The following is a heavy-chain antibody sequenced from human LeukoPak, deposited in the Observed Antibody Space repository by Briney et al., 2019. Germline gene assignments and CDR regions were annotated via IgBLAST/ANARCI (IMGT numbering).Heavy chain of an antibody. CDR1: GFTFDDHV. J-gene: IGHJ3*01. CDR2: INWNGATT. CDR3: ARGENVVTSTNGFDV. Sequence: TGGSLRLSCAASGFTFDDHVMVWVRQAPGKGLEWVSGINWNGATTGYADSVKGRFTISRDNVRNSLYLQMDSLRAEDTALYFCARGENVVTSTNGFDVRGPGKMVTVFS. V-gene: IGHV3-20*04. D-gene: IGHD2-21*02.